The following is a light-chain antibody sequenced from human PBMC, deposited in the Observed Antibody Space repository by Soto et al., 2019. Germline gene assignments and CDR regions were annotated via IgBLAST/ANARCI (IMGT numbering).Light chain of an antibody. V-gene: IGLV2-14*01. CDR1: SSDVGGYNY. CDR2: EVS. Sequence: QSALTQPASVSGSPGQSITISCTGTSSDVGGYNYVSWYQQHPGKAPKLMIYEVSNRPAGVPNRFSGSKSGNTASLTISGLQAEDEADYYCSSYTSSITLDVFGTGTKVTVL. J-gene: IGLJ1*01. CDR3: SSYTSSITLDV.